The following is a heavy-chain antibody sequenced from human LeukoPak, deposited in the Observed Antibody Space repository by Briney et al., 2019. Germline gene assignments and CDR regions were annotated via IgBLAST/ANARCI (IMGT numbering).Heavy chain of an antibody. V-gene: IGHV3-9*01. J-gene: IGHJ3*02. CDR1: GFTFDDYA. Sequence: QAGGSLRLSCAASGFTFDDYAMHWVRQAPGKGLEWVSGISWNSGSIGFADSVKGRFTISRDNAKNSLYLQMNSLRAEDTAVYYCARAGSDLYSSSPYDIWGQGTMVTVSS. D-gene: IGHD6-6*01. CDR3: ARAGSDLYSSSPYDI. CDR2: ISWNSGSI.